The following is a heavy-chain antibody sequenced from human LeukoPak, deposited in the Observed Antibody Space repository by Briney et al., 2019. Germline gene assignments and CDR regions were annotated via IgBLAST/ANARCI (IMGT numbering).Heavy chain of an antibody. D-gene: IGHD7-27*01. Sequence: GGSLRLSCAASGFTFSDYGMHWVRQAPGKGLEWVAFIRYDATNKHYADSVRGRFTISRDNSNNTQFLQMNSLRPEDTAVYYCAKEGWGSFYLDSWGQGTLVTVSS. V-gene: IGHV3-30*02. CDR1: GFTFSDYG. CDR3: AKEGWGSFYLDS. CDR2: IRYDATNK. J-gene: IGHJ4*02.